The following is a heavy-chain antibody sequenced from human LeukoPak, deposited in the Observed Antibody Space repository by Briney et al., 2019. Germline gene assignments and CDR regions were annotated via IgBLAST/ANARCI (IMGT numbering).Heavy chain of an antibody. CDR2: IGSDGTKK. CDR1: GFTFSNYG. D-gene: IGHD5-12*01. V-gene: IGHV3-30*02. Sequence: GGSLRLSCVASGFTFSNYGMHWVRQSPGKGLDWVAFIGSDGTKKYSADSVKGRWTISRDNSRNTLYLQMNSLKTEDTAVYYCAKGQHIVTTISQEGFEYWGQGTLVTVST. CDR3: AKGQHIVTTISQEGFEY. J-gene: IGHJ4*02.